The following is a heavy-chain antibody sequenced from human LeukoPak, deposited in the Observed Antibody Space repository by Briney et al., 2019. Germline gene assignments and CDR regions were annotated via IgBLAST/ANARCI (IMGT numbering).Heavy chain of an antibody. D-gene: IGHD6-13*01. CDR3: ARRSSSWIKRWFDP. V-gene: IGHV4-59*12. J-gene: IGHJ5*02. CDR2: IYYSGST. Sequence: PSETLSLTCTVSGGSISSYYWSWIRQPPGKGLEWIGYIYYSGSTNYNPSLKSRVTISVDTSKNQFSLKLSSVTAADTAVYYCARRSSSWIKRWFDPWGQGTLVTVSS. CDR1: GGSISSYY.